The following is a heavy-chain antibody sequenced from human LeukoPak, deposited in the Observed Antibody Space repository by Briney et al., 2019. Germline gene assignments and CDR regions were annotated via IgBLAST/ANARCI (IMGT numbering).Heavy chain of an antibody. Sequence: PSETLSLTCAVSGGSISSGGYSWSWIRQPPGKGLEWIGYIYHSGSTYYNPSLKSRVTISVDRPKNQFSLKLSSVTAADTAVYYCARGSLQQLALDYWGQGTLVTVSS. J-gene: IGHJ4*02. CDR2: IYHSGST. V-gene: IGHV4-30-2*01. CDR3: ARGSLQQLALDY. CDR1: GGSISSGGYS. D-gene: IGHD6-13*01.